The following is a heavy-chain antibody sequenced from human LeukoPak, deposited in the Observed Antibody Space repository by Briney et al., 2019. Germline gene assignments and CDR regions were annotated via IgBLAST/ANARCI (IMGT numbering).Heavy chain of an antibody. J-gene: IGHJ4*02. Sequence: GASVKVSCKASGYTFTGYYMHWVRQAPGQGLEWMGWTNPNSGGTNYAQKFQGWVTMTRDTSISTAYMELSRLRTDDTAVYYCARGYCSSTSCYGVTPFDYWGQGTLVTVSS. CDR1: GYTFTGYY. V-gene: IGHV1-2*04. D-gene: IGHD2-2*01. CDR2: TNPNSGGT. CDR3: ARGYCSSTSCYGVTPFDY.